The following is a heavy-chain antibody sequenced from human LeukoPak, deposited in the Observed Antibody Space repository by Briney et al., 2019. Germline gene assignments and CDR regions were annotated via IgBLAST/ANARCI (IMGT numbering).Heavy chain of an antibody. J-gene: IGHJ4*02. V-gene: IGHV4-38-2*02. CDR2: IYHSGST. Sequence: SETLSLTCAVSGYSISSGYYWAFIRQPPGKGLEWIGSIYHSGSTYYNPSLKSRVTISVDTSKNQFSLKLSSVTAADTAVYYCAREVVATITYSDYWGQGTLVTVSS. CDR3: AREVVATITYSDY. CDR1: GYSISSGYY. D-gene: IGHD5-12*01.